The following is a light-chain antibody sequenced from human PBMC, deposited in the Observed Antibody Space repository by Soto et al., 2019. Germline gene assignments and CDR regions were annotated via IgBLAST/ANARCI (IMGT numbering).Light chain of an antibody. Sequence: SVLTEPASVTWTPGQSIAIAYTGTTSDVGVSNYVSWYQQHPGKAPKLVISEVSNRPSGVSNRYSGSKSGNTASLTIYGLQAEAEADYYCSTYTCSSTHYVFGTGPKVTVL. V-gene: IGLV2-14*01. CDR2: EVS. CDR1: TSDVGVSNY. J-gene: IGLJ1*01. CDR3: STYTCSSTHYV.